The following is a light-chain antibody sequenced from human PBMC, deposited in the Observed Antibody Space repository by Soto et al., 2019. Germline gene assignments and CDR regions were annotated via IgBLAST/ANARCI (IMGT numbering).Light chain of an antibody. Sequence: EIVMTQSPATLSVSPGQSATLSCRASQSVGNKLAWYQQRPGQGPRLLIFGASTRATGVPARFSASGSGTEFTLTITSLQSEDFAIYYCQRYDDWLAFTFGGGTKVDIK. CDR3: QRYDDWLAFT. CDR2: GAS. J-gene: IGKJ4*01. V-gene: IGKV3-15*01. CDR1: QSVGNK.